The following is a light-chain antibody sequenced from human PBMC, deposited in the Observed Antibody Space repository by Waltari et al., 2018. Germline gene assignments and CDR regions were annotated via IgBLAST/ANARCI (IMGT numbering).Light chain of an antibody. Sequence: DIVMTKSQLSLPVTPGEPASIPCSSSPSLLNSNGYNYLDWYLQKPGQSPQLLIYLGSNRASGVPDRFSGSGSGTDFTLKNSRVEAEDVGVYDCMQALQTPTFGQGTRLEIK. CDR2: LGS. CDR1: PSLLNSNGYNY. CDR3: MQALQTPT. V-gene: IGKV2-28*01. J-gene: IGKJ5*01.